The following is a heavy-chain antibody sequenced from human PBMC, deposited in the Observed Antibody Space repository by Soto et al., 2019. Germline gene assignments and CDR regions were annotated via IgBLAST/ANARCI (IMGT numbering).Heavy chain of an antibody. D-gene: IGHD5-12*01. CDR3: TRDLLAGHDVY. J-gene: IGHJ4*02. Sequence: QVQLVESGGGVVQPGRSLRLSCAASGFTFRNFAMHWVRQAPGKGLEWLALITFDGRNKYYADSVKGRFTISRDTSKNILYLHMNTLRIDDTAVYFCTRDLLAGHDVYWGQGTLVTVSS. CDR1: GFTFRNFA. V-gene: IGHV3-30*04. CDR2: ITFDGRNK.